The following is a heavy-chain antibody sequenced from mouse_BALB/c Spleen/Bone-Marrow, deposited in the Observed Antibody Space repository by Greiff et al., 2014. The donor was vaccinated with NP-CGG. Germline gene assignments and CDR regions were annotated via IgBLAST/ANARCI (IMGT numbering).Heavy chain of an antibody. Sequence: EVKLVESGPELVKPGASVKITCKASGYTFTDYIMDWVRLSHGKSLEWIGDINVNNGGTIYNQKFKGKATLTVDKSSSTAYTELRSLTSEDTAVYYCVTGTAWFTYWGQGTLVTVST. CDR2: INVNNGGT. D-gene: IGHD4-1*01. CDR3: VTGTAWFTY. V-gene: IGHV1-18*01. CDR1: GYTFTDYI. J-gene: IGHJ3*01.